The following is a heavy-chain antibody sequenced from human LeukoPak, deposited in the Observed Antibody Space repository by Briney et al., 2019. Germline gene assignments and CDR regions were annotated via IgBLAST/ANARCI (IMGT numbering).Heavy chain of an antibody. CDR1: GFTISTYS. V-gene: IGHV3-48*01. Sequence: PGGSLRLSCEGSGFTISTYSMNWVRQAPGKGLEWVSYISSSSNTIYYADSVKGRFTISRDNAKNSLYLQMNSLRAEDTALYYCARGYCSSGSCYSPAFDYWGQGTLVTVSS. J-gene: IGHJ4*02. CDR2: ISSSSNTI. CDR3: ARGYCSSGSCYSPAFDY. D-gene: IGHD2-15*01.